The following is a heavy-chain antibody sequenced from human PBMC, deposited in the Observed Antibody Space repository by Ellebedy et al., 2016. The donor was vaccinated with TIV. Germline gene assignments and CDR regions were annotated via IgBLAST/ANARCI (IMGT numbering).Heavy chain of an antibody. J-gene: IGHJ4*02. Sequence: GESLKISXEASGSTLRRYAMNWVRQAPGKGLEWVSYISISSSNIHYAESVKGRFTISRDNAKNSLYLQMNSLRDEDTAVYYCAGDPSSGNNWYYYLNYWGQGTLVTGSS. V-gene: IGHV3-48*02. D-gene: IGHD6-13*01. CDR1: GSTLRRYA. CDR2: ISISSSNI. CDR3: AGDPSSGNNWYYYLNY.